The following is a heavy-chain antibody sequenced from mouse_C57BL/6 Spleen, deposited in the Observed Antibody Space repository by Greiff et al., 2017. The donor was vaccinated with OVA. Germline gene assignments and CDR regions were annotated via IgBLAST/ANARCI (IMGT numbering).Heavy chain of an antibody. D-gene: IGHD2-2*01. J-gene: IGHJ4*01. Sequence: QVQLQQSGAELVRPGTSVKMSCKASGYTFTNYWIGWAKQRPGHGLEWIGDIYPGGGYTNYNEKFKGKATLTADKSSSTAYMQFSSLTSEDSASYYGARGGRVTTGGYAMDYWGQGTSVTVSS. CDR3: ARGGRVTTGGYAMDY. CDR2: IYPGGGYT. CDR1: GYTFTNYW. V-gene: IGHV1-63*01.